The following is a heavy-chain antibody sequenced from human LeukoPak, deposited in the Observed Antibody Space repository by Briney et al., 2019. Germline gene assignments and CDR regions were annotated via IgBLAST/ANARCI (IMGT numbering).Heavy chain of an antibody. V-gene: IGHV3-74*01. CDR3: ARFVTGYLDP. D-gene: IGHD3-9*01. J-gene: IGHJ5*02. CDR2: VNGDGSAT. Sequence: PGGSLRLSCAASGFTFSNFWMHWVRQAPGKGLVWVSRVNGDGSATVYADSVKGRFTISRDNAKNTLYLQMNSLSAEDTAVYHCARFVTGYLDPWGQGTLVTVSS. CDR1: GFTFSNFW.